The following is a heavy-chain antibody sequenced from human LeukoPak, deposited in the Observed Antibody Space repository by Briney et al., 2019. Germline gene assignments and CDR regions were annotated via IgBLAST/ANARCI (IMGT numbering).Heavy chain of an antibody. CDR3: AITLLDY. Sequence: SETLSLTCTVSGDSISRYYWSWIRQPAGKGLEWIGRIYNGGIITYNPSLKSRVTISVDTSKNQFSLKLSSVTAADTAVYYCAITLLDYWGQGTLVTVSS. J-gene: IGHJ4*02. CDR1: GDSISRYY. V-gene: IGHV4-4*07. CDR2: IYNGGII.